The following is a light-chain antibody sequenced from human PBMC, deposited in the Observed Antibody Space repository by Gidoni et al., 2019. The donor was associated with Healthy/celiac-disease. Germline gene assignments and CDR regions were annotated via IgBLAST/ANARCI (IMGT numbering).Light chain of an antibody. CDR3: QQSYSTPWT. V-gene: IGKV1-39*01. J-gene: IGKJ1*01. CDR1: QSSSSY. Sequence: DIQITQSPSSLSAVVGARVTITCRTSQSSSSYLNWYQQKPGKAPKLLNYAASSLQSGVPSRFSGSGSGTDFTLTISSLQPEDFANYYCQQSYSTPWTFGQGTKVEIK. CDR2: AAS.